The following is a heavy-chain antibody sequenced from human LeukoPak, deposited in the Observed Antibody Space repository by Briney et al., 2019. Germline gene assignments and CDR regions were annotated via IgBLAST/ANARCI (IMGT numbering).Heavy chain of an antibody. CDR1: GFTFSSYS. D-gene: IGHD3-3*01. Sequence: GGSLRLSCEASGFTFSSYSMSWVRQAPGKGLEWVSYISSSSSTIYYADSVKGRFTISRDDAKNSLYLQMNSLRAEDTAVYYCRFYDFWSGYYTRGDYYMDVWGKGTTVTVFS. CDR3: RFYDFWSGYYTRGDYYMDV. J-gene: IGHJ6*03. V-gene: IGHV3-48*01. CDR2: ISSSSSTI.